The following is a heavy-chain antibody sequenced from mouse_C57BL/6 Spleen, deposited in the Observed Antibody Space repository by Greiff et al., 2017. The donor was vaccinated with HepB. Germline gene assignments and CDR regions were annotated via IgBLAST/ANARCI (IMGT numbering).Heavy chain of an antibody. Sequence: QVQLQQPGAELVMPGASVKLSCKASGYTFTSYWMHWVKQRPGQGLEWIGEIDPSDSYTNYNQKFKGKSTLTVDKSSSTAYMQRSSLTSEDSAVYYCARSVNWDEAWFAYWGQGTLVTVSA. CDR3: ARSVNWDEAWFAY. J-gene: IGHJ3*01. CDR2: IDPSDSYT. D-gene: IGHD4-1*01. CDR1: GYTFTSYW. V-gene: IGHV1-69*01.